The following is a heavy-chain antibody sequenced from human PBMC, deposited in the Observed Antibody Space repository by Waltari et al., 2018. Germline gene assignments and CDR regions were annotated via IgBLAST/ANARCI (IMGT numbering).Heavy chain of an antibody. CDR1: GYTFTSYA. CDR2: INAGNGNT. V-gene: IGHV1-3*01. J-gene: IGHJ6*02. CDR3: ARDRAAAGTRYYYYGMDV. D-gene: IGHD6-13*01. Sequence: QVQLVQSGAEVKKPGASVKVSCKASGYTFTSYAMHWVRQAPGQRLEWMGWINAGNGNTKYSQKFQGRVTITRDTSASTAYMELSSLRSEDTAVYYCARDRAAAGTRYYYYGMDVWGQGTTVTVSS.